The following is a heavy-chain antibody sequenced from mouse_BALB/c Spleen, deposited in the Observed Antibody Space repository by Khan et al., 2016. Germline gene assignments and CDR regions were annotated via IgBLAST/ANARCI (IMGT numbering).Heavy chain of an antibody. D-gene: IGHD3-1*01. V-gene: IGHV3-6*02. J-gene: IGHJ4*01. CDR1: GYSITSGYY. CDR2: ISYDGSN. CDR3: ARDSSGYYAMDY. Sequence: EVQLQESGPGLVKPSQSLSLTCSVTGYSITSGYYWNWIRQFPGNKLEWMGYISYDGSNNYNPSLKNRISINRDTSKNQFFLKLNSVTTEDTATYYCARDSSGYYAMDYWGPVTSVTVSS.